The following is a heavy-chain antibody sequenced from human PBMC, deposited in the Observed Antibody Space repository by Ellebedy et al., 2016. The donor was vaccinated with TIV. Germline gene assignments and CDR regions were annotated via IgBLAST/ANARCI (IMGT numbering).Heavy chain of an antibody. V-gene: IGHV3-48*04. Sequence: GGSLRLXXAASGFTFSSYSMNWVRQAPGKGLEWVSYISSSSSTIYYADSVKGRFTISRDNAKNSLYLQMNSLRAEDTAVYYCARPRGYSYGYYFDYWGQGTLVTVSS. D-gene: IGHD5-18*01. CDR3: ARPRGYSYGYYFDY. CDR2: ISSSSSTI. J-gene: IGHJ4*02. CDR1: GFTFSSYS.